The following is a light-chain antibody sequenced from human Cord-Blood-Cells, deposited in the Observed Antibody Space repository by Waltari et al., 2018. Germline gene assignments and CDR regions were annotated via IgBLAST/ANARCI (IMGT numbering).Light chain of an antibody. CDR2: AAS. CDR3: QQLNRYPWT. CDR1: QGISSY. Sequence: DIQLTQSPSFLSASVGDRVTITCRASQGISSYLAWYQQKPGKAPKLLICAASTLQSGVPSRVSGSGSGTEFTLTISSLQPEDFATYYCQQLNRYPWTFGQGTKVEIK. V-gene: IGKV1-9*01. J-gene: IGKJ1*01.